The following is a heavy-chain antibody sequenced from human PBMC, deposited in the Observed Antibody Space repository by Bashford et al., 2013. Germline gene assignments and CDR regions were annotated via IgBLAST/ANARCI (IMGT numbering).Heavy chain of an antibody. D-gene: IGHD2-2*01. J-gene: IGHJ2*01. CDR2: LDPGSGEK. CDR3: ATSRLYRVLWKAWYLDL. V-gene: IGHV1-24*01. Sequence: ASVKVSCKIPGSTVTELYLQWVRQAPGKGLEWVGGLDPGSGEKVYAQKFRGRVTMTEDTSTDTAYMELSGLRSEDTALYFCATSRLYRVLWKAWYLDLVGPWHPGHRLL. CDR1: GSTVTELY.